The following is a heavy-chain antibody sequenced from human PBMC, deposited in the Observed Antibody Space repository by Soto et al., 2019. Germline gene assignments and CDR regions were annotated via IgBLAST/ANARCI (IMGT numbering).Heavy chain of an antibody. D-gene: IGHD1-26*01. J-gene: IGHJ5*02. Sequence: QLQLHESGPRLVKPSETLSLTCTVSGGSVSSPGFHWGWIRQPPGKGLQWVGTIFYSETTYSNPSLKRRVTISVDTSKNQFSLKLSSVTAADTAVYYCARHSSPYSYSDWFDPWGQGTLVTVSS. CDR1: GGSVSSPGFH. CDR2: IFYSETT. V-gene: IGHV4-39*01. CDR3: ARHSSPYSYSDWFDP.